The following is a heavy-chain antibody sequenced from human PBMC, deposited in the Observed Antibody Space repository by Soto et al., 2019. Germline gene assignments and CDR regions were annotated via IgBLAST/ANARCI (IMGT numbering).Heavy chain of an antibody. Sequence: XTLSLPCTVSGGSISSNNYWWGLIRQPPGNGLDWVSGVSASRLNTDYADAVKGRFYISRDNSKNTVSLHMNSLRAEDTALYYCAKDRPRRTSGYFFDYWGQGTPVTVSS. D-gene: IGHD1-1*01. CDR2: VSASRLNT. V-gene: IGHV3-23*01. J-gene: IGHJ4*02. CDR3: AKDRPRRTSGYFFDY. CDR1: GGSISSNN.